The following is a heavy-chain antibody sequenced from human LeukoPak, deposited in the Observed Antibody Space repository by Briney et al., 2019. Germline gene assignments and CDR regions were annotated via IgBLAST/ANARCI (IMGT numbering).Heavy chain of an antibody. Sequence: SETLSLTCTVSGGSISSYYWSWIRQPPGKRLEWIGYIYYSGSTNFNPSLKSRVTISVDTSKNQFSLKLSSVTAADTAVYYCARDIQVPAARYIHPRYFDYWGQGTLVTVSS. D-gene: IGHD2-2*01. V-gene: IGHV4-59*01. CDR2: IYYSGST. J-gene: IGHJ4*02. CDR1: GGSISSYY. CDR3: ARDIQVPAARYIHPRYFDY.